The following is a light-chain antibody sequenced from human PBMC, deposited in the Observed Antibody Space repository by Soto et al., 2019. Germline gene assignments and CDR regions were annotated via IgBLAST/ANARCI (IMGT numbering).Light chain of an antibody. Sequence: SVLTQPAPLSGSPGQSITISCTGTSSDVGGYNYVSWYQQHPGKAPKLMIYDVSNRPSGVSNRFSGSKSGNTASLTISGLQAGDEADYYCSSYTSSNTYVFGTGTKVTVL. CDR2: DVS. CDR1: SSDVGGYNY. CDR3: SSYTSSNTYV. V-gene: IGLV2-14*01. J-gene: IGLJ1*01.